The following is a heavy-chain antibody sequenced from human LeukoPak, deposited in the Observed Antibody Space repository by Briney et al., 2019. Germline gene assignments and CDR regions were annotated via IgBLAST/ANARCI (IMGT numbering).Heavy chain of an antibody. J-gene: IGHJ4*02. CDR2: ISSSDSII. V-gene: IGHV3-48*03. D-gene: IGHD3-10*01. Sequence: GGSLRLSCAVSGFTFSSYEMNWVRQAPGKGLVWLSYISSSDSIIYYADSVKGRFNISRDNAKNSLYLQMNSLRAEDTAVYYCARDYYGSGMNDYWGQGTLVTVSS. CDR3: ARDYYGSGMNDY. CDR1: GFTFSSYE.